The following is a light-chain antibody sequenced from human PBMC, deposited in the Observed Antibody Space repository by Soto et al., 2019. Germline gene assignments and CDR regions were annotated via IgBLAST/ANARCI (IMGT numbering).Light chain of an antibody. V-gene: IGKV1-5*01. CDR2: VAS. CDR1: QSMGSN. CDR3: QQYQSSSRT. Sequence: EIQMTKSPSTLSASKGDRATLSCRASQSMGSNLAWYQQKPGQAPRLLIYVASSLASGVPARFSGSGSGTDFTLTISSLKPDDFATYYCQQYQSSSRTFGQGTKVDIK. J-gene: IGKJ1*01.